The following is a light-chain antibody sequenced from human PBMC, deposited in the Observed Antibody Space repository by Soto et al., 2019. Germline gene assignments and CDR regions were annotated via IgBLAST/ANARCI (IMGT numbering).Light chain of an antibody. V-gene: IGKV3-20*01. CDR2: GAS. J-gene: IGKJ2*01. Sequence: EIVLTQSPGTLSLSPGERVTLSCRASQSGSSNYLAWYQQKPGQAPRLLVYGASSRATGIPDSFSGSGSGTDFTLTISRLELEDFAVYYCLQYDSSPYTFGQGTKLEIK. CDR1: QSGSSNY. CDR3: LQYDSSPYT.